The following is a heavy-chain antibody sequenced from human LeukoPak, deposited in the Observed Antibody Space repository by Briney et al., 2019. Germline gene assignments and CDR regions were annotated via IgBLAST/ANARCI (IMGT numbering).Heavy chain of an antibody. CDR3: ARYSSIVGATSWFDP. V-gene: IGHV1-18*01. Sequence: ASVKVSCKASGYTFTNYGISWVRQAPGQGLEWMGWISAYNGNTNYAQKLQGRVTMTTDTSTSTAYMELRSLRSEDTAVYYCARYSSIVGATSWFDPWGQGTLVTVSS. CDR2: ISAYNGNT. J-gene: IGHJ5*02. D-gene: IGHD1-26*01. CDR1: GYTFTNYG.